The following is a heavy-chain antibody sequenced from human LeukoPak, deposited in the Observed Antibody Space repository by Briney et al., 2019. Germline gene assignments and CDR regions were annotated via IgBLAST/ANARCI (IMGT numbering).Heavy chain of an antibody. CDR1: GVTFDDYA. J-gene: IGHJ4*02. CDR2: ISWNSGSI. CDR3: AKDAHLRLWFGELSYFDY. V-gene: IGHV3-9*01. Sequence: PGGSLRLSCAASGVTFDDYAMHCVRQAPGKGLEWVSGISWNSGSISCADSVKGRFTISRDNAKNSLYLQMNSLRAEDTALYSCAKDAHLRLWFGELSYFDYWGQGTLVTVSS. D-gene: IGHD3-10*01.